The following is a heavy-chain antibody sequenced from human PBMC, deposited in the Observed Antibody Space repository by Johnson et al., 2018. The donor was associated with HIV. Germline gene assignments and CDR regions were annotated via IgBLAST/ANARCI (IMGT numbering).Heavy chain of an antibody. J-gene: IGHJ3*02. CDR1: GFTFDDYA. Sequence: VQLVESGGGLVQPGRSLRLSCAASGFTFDDYAMHWVRQAPGKGLAWVARVNSDGYSTSYADSVKGRFTISRDNAKNTLYLQMNSLRAEDTAVYYCARRAYYYDSSGYYSQAFDIWGQGTMVTVSS. CDR2: VNSDGYST. V-gene: IGHV3-74*02. CDR3: ARRAYYYDSSGYYSQAFDI. D-gene: IGHD3-22*01.